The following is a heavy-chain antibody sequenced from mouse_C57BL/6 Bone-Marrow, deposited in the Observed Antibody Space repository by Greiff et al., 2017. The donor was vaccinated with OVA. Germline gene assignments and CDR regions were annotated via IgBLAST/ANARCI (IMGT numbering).Heavy chain of an antibody. J-gene: IGHJ3*01. Sequence: EVKLQESGPGMVKPSQSLSLTCTVTGYSITSGYDWHWIRHFPGNKLEWMGYISYSGSTNYNPSLKSRISITHDTSKNHFFLKLNSVTTEDTATYYCARERGLGEGFAYWGQGTLVTVSA. CDR3: ARERGLGEGFAY. V-gene: IGHV3-1*01. CDR2: ISYSGST. CDR1: GYSITSGYD. D-gene: IGHD4-1*01.